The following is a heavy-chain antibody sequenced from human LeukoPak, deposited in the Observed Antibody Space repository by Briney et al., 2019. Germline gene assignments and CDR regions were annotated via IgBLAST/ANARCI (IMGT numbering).Heavy chain of an antibody. CDR3: TRRGSGYDHWHFDY. J-gene: IGHJ4*02. Sequence: GESLKISCKGLGYSFSIYWIAWVRQMPGKGLEWMGIIYGGDFDDRYSPSFQGQVTISADKSMNTAYLQWSSLKASDTAMYYCTRRGSGYDHWHFDYWGQGTLVTVSS. CDR1: GYSFSIYW. D-gene: IGHD5-12*01. CDR2: IYGGDFDD. V-gene: IGHV5-51*01.